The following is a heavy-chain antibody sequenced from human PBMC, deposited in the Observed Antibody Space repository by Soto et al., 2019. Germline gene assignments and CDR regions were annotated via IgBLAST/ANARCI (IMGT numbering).Heavy chain of an antibody. CDR3: AIMGAYCGGDCYSHYYYGMDV. Sequence: QVQLVQSGAEVKKPGSSVKVSCKASGGTFSSYAISWVRQAPGQGLEWMGGIIPIFGTANYAQKFQGRVTITADESTSTAYMKLSSMRSEDTAVYYCAIMGAYCGGDCYSHYYYGMDVWGQGTTVTVSS. V-gene: IGHV1-69*01. D-gene: IGHD2-21*02. CDR1: GGTFSSYA. J-gene: IGHJ6*02. CDR2: IIPIFGTA.